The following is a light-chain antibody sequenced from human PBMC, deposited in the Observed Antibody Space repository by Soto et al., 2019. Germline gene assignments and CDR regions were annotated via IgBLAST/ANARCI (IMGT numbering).Light chain of an antibody. CDR2: YEI. Sequence: SYELTQPPSVSVAPGMTARITCGGNDIGSKSVLWYQQKPGQAPVLVIYYEIDRPSGIPERFSGSNSGNTATLTITRVDAGDEADYYCHVWDSDANHVVFGGGTKLTVL. J-gene: IGLJ2*01. CDR1: DIGSKS. CDR3: HVWDSDANHVV. V-gene: IGLV3-21*01.